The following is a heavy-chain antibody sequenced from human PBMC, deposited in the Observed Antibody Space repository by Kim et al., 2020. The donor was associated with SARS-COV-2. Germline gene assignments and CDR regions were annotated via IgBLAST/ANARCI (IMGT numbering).Heavy chain of an antibody. D-gene: IGHD2-15*01. Sequence: GGSLRLSCESSGVTFSDSGLHWVRQVPGKGLEWLAVISYEGKNKYYGDPVKGRFIVSRDNSKNTMFLQMNSLTPEDTGIYFCVQGWRFDYWGPGIVVTVSS. V-gene: IGHV3-30*03. CDR2: ISYEGKNK. J-gene: IGHJ4*02. CDR1: GVTFSDSG. CDR3: VQGWRFDY.